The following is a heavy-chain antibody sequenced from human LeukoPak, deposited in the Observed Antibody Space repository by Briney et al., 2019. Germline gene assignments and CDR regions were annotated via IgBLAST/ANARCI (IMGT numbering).Heavy chain of an antibody. Sequence: PGGSLRLSCAASGFTFSNYPMHWVRQAPGKGLEWVAVIPYDGSNNYYSDSVKGRFTISRDNSKNTLYLQMNSLRPEDTAVYYCARSGGTTVTMFDYWGQGTLVTVSS. D-gene: IGHD4-17*01. V-gene: IGHV3-30-3*01. CDR3: ARSGGTTVTMFDY. CDR1: GFTFSNYP. J-gene: IGHJ4*02. CDR2: IPYDGSNN.